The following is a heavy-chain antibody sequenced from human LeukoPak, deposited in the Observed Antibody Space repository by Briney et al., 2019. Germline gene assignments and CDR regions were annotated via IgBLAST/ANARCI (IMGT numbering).Heavy chain of an antibody. Sequence: PGGSLRLSCAASGFTFSSYAMHWVRQASGKGLEWVAVISYDGSNKYYADSVNGRFTISRDNSKNTLYLQMNSLRSDDTAVYYCARGKERIAASPFDYWGQGTLVTVSS. V-gene: IGHV3-30*04. CDR1: GFTFSSYA. CDR2: ISYDGSNK. D-gene: IGHD6-6*01. CDR3: ARGKERIAASPFDY. J-gene: IGHJ4*02.